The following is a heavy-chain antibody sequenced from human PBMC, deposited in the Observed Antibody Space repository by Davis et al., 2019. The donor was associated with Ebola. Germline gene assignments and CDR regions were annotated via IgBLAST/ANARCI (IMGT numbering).Heavy chain of an antibody. CDR1: GYTFSTLW. V-gene: IGHV5-51*01. Sequence: GESLKISCKGSGYTFSTLWIGWVRQMPGKGLEWMGIIYPGDSDITYSPSFQGQVTISADKSISTAYLQWSSLKASDTGIYYWARRKLESGNYCDAFDIWGQGTMVTVSS. J-gene: IGHJ3*02. CDR2: IYPGDSDI. CDR3: ARRKLESGNYCDAFDI. D-gene: IGHD1-26*01.